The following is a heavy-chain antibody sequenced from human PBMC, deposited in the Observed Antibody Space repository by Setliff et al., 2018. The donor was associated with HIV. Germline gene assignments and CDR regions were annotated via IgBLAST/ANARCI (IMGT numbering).Heavy chain of an antibody. Sequence: PSETLSLTCTISGYSINSGYYWGWIRQPPGKGLEWIGSMSHSGSTYYNPSLKSRLTISVDTSKNQFSLKLSSVTAADTAVYYCARRGSGFFHYYYYMDVWGKGTTVTVSS. CDR2: MSHSGST. CDR3: ARRGSGFFHYYYYMDV. CDR1: GYSINSGYY. D-gene: IGHD3-10*01. J-gene: IGHJ6*03. V-gene: IGHV4-38-2*02.